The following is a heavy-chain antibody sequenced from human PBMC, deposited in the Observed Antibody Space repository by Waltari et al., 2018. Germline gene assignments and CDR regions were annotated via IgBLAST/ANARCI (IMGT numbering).Heavy chain of an antibody. CDR1: GYSFTNHW. Sequence: EVQLVQSGAEVKKHGESLRISCKGSGYSFTNHWIAWVRQMPGKGLEWKGCIYPWNSETRDSPAFQGQVTISAYESLTTAYLQWGSLNASDTAMYYCSRLRGRSPADDLDYWGQGTLVSVSS. CDR2: IYPWNSET. CDR3: SRLRGRSPADDLDY. J-gene: IGHJ4*02. V-gene: IGHV5-51*01. D-gene: IGHD3-10*01.